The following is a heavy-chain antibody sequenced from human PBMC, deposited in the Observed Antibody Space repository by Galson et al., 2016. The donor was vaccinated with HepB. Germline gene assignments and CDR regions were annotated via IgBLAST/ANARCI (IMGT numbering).Heavy chain of an antibody. J-gene: IGHJ3*02. V-gene: IGHV3-21*01. CDR3: ARDRSRFSSGYFTGARDVFAI. Sequence: SLRLSCAASGFSFSTYTMNWVRQAPGKGLEWISYISSSGAYVDYADSVKGRLTISRENAKNSLYLQMSSLRAEDTAVYYCARDRSRFSSGYFTGARDVFAIWGQGTVVTVSS. CDR1: GFSFSTYT. CDR2: ISSSGAYV. D-gene: IGHD3-3*01.